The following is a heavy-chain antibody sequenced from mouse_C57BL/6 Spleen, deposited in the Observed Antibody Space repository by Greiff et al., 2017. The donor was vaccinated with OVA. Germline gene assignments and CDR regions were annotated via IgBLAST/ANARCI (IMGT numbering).Heavy chain of an antibody. D-gene: IGHD2-1*01. J-gene: IGHJ4*01. Sequence: EVQLQQSGPELVKPGASVKISCKASGYTFTDYYMNWVKQSHGKSLEWIGDINPNNGGTSYNQKFKGKATLTVDKSSSTAYMELRSLTSEDSAVYYCARQGNYDYAMDYWGQGTSVTVSS. CDR2: INPNNGGT. V-gene: IGHV1-26*01. CDR3: ARQGNYDYAMDY. CDR1: GYTFTDYY.